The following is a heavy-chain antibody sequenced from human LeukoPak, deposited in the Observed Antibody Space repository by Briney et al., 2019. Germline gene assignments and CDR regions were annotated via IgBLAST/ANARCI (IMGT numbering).Heavy chain of an antibody. V-gene: IGHV4-39*01. CDR3: ARHGGLYYFDY. D-gene: IGHD3-16*01. CDR2: IYYSGST. CDR1: GGSISSSSYY. Sequence: SETLSLTCTVSGGSISSSSYYWGWIRQPPGKGLEWIGSIYYSGSTNYNPSLKSRVTISVDTSKNQFSLKLSSVTAADTAVYYCARHGGLYYFDYWGQGTLVTVSS. J-gene: IGHJ4*02.